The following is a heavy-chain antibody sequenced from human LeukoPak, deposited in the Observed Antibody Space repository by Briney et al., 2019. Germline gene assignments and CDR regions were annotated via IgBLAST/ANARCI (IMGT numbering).Heavy chain of an antibody. CDR1: GYTFTSYG. J-gene: IGHJ4*02. CDR2: ISAYNGNT. V-gene: IGHV1-18*01. Sequence: ASVKVSCKASGYTFTSYGISWVRQAPGQGLEWMGWISAYNGNTNYAQKLQGRVTMTTDTSTSTAYMELRSLRSDDTAVYYCAGDELTYYDFWSGYYSRRPSFDYWGQGTLVTVSS. CDR3: AGDELTYYDFWSGYYSRRPSFDY. D-gene: IGHD3-3*01.